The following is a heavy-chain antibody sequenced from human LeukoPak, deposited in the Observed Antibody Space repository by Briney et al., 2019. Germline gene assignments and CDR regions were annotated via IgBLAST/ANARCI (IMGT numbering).Heavy chain of an antibody. J-gene: IGHJ4*02. CDR1: GFSFSNYH. Sequence: PGGSLRLSCVASGFSFSNYHMNWVRQAPGKGLEWVSYISSTSKTIFYADSVKGRFTISRDNAKNSVYLQMNSLRAEDTALYYCAKDIGSSGYYYPDYWGQGTLVTVSS. V-gene: IGHV3-48*01. CDR2: ISSTSKTI. CDR3: AKDIGSSGYYYPDY. D-gene: IGHD3-22*01.